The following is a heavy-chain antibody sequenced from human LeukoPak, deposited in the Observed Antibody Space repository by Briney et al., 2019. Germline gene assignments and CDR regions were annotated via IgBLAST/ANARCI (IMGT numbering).Heavy chain of an antibody. V-gene: IGHV4-59*08. CDR2: IYYSGST. Sequence: SETLSLTCSVSGGSIRSYYWNWIRQPPGKGLEWIGYIYYSGSTNYNPSLKSRVTISLDTSKNQFSLKVSSVTAADTAVYYCARRHYYDSSGYYYDYWGQGTLVTVSS. CDR1: GGSIRSYY. CDR3: ARRHYYDSSGYYYDY. D-gene: IGHD3-22*01. J-gene: IGHJ4*02.